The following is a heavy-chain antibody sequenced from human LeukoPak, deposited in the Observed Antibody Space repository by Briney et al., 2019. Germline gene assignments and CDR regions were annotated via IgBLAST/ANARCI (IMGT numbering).Heavy chain of an antibody. V-gene: IGHV3-23*01. CDR1: GFTFSRYV. D-gene: IGHD3-22*01. Sequence: GGSLRLSCSASGFTFSRYVMTWFRQAPGKGLEWVSVISDSGDSTYYADSVKSRFTISRDNSKNTLYLQMSSLRAEDTAVYYCATDPGTLIVVPWGQGTLVTVSS. CDR2: ISDSGDST. CDR3: ATDPGTLIVVP. J-gene: IGHJ4*02.